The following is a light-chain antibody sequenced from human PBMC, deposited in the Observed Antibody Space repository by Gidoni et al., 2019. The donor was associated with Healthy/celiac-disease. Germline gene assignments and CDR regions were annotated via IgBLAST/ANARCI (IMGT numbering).Light chain of an antibody. CDR1: QSISSW. CDR3: QQYNSYPWT. V-gene: IGKV1-5*03. J-gene: IGKJ1*01. CDR2: KAS. Sequence: RVTITCRASQSISSWLAWYQQKPGKAPKLLIYKASSLESGVPSRFSGSGSGTEFTLTISSLQPDDCATYYCQQYNSYPWTFGQGTKVEI.